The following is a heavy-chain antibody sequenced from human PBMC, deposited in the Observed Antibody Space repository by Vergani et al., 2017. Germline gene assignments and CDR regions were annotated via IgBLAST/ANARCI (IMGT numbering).Heavy chain of an antibody. D-gene: IGHD3-10*01. CDR3: ATTPVRGVIGGGWFDP. J-gene: IGHJ5*02. CDR1: GGPISSYY. Sequence: QVQLQESGPGLVKPSETLSLTCTVSGGPISSYYWSWIRQPPGKGLEWIGYIYYSGSTNYNPSLKSRVTITVDTSKNQFSLKLSAVTAADTAVYCCATTPVRGVIGGGWFDPWGQGTLVTVSS. V-gene: IGHV4-59*08. CDR2: IYYSGST.